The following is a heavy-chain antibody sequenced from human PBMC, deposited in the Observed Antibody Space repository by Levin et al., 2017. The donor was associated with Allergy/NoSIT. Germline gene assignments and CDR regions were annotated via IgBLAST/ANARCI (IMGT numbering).Heavy chain of an antibody. J-gene: IGHJ6*03. CDR2: INPNNGAT. CDR3: ARDRIAFWTPLRYYYMDV. D-gene: IGHD3/OR15-3a*01. V-gene: IGHV1-2*06. CDR1: GYIFNQFW. Sequence: ASVKVSCKASGYIFNQFWMHWVRQAPGQGLEWMGRINPNNGATNFAQKFQGRVTMTRDTTISTVYMELSRLRSDDTAVYYCARDRIAFWTPLRYYYMDVWGKGTTVTVS.